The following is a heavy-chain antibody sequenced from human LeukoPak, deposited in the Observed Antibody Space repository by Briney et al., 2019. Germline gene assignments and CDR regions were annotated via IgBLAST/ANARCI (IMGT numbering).Heavy chain of an antibody. D-gene: IGHD6-13*01. J-gene: IGHJ4*02. CDR1: GGSISTYY. Sequence: SETLSLTCTVSGGSISTYYWTWIRQPPGKGLEWIGYIYYSGITNFNPSLKSRVTMSVDTSKNQFSLRLNSVTTADTAVYYCARRLAVTGRYYFDYWGQGTLVTVSS. V-gene: IGHV4-59*01. CDR2: IYYSGIT. CDR3: ARRLAVTGRYYFDY.